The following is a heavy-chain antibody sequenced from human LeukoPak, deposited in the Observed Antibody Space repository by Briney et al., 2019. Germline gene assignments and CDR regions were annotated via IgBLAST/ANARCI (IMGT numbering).Heavy chain of an antibody. CDR2: ISSSGSTI. J-gene: IGHJ3*02. Sequence: GGSLRLSCAASGFTFSDYYMSWLRQAPGKGLEWVSYISSSGSTIYYADSVKGRFTISRDNAKNSLYLQMNSLRAEDTAVYYCARMTTVTSDAFDIWGQGTMVTVSS. CDR1: GFTFSDYY. CDR3: ARMTTVTSDAFDI. V-gene: IGHV3-11*04. D-gene: IGHD4-17*01.